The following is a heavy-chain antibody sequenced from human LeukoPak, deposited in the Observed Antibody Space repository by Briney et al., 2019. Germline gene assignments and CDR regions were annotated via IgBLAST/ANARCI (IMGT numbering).Heavy chain of an antibody. V-gene: IGHV4-39*01. J-gene: IGHJ6*03. Sequence: SETLSLTCTVSGGSISRYYWGWIRQPPGRGLEWIGTAYYRANTYYNPSLKRRATISVHTSKKQFSLKLSSMTAVDTAVYYSARLRDGSSWDVAQYYFYMDVWGKGTTVTISS. CDR3: ARLRDGSSWDVAQYYFYMDV. D-gene: IGHD6-13*01. CDR1: GGSISRYY. CDR2: AYYRANT.